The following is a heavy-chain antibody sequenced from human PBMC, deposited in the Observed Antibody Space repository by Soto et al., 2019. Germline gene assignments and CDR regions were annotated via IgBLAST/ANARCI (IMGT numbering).Heavy chain of an antibody. CDR2: IWYDEINK. V-gene: IGHV3-33*01. J-gene: IGHJ4*02. CDR3: ASDLSGPLDY. Sequence: QVHLVESGGGVVQPGMSLRLSCEASGFTFSNYAMHWVRQAPGKGLEWVALIWYDEINKYYADSVKGRFTISRDNSQNTLFLQMNSLRPEDTAVYYCASDLSGPLDYWGQGTQVIVSS. CDR1: GFTFSNYA.